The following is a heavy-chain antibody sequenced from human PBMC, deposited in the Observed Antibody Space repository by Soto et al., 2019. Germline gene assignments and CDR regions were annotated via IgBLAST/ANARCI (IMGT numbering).Heavy chain of an antibody. Sequence: SETLSLTCTVSGGSISSYYWSWIRQPPGKGLEWIGYIYYSGSTNYNPSLKSRVTISVDTSKNQFSLKLSSVTAADTAVYYCARHLGYCSGGSCYSDGYYYGMDVWGQGTTVTVSS. D-gene: IGHD2-15*01. CDR2: IYYSGST. V-gene: IGHV4-59*08. J-gene: IGHJ6*02. CDR3: ARHLGYCSGGSCYSDGYYYGMDV. CDR1: GGSISSYY.